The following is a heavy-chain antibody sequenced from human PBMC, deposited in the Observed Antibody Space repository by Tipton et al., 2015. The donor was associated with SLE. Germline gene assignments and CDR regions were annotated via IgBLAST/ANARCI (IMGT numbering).Heavy chain of an antibody. CDR1: GFTFSSYG. D-gene: IGHD5-18*01. Sequence: SLRLSCAASGFTFSSYGMHWVRQAPGKGLEWVAVIWYDGSNKYYADSVKGQFTISRDNSKNTLYLQMNSLRAEDTAVYYCARDSNPYSYAQDWFDPWGQGTLVTVSS. CDR3: ARDSNPYSYAQDWFDP. J-gene: IGHJ5*02. CDR2: IWYDGSNK. V-gene: IGHV3-33*01.